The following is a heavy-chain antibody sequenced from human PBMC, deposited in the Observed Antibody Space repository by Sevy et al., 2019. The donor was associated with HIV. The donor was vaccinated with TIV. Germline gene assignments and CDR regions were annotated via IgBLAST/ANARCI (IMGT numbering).Heavy chain of an antibody. CDR2: ITASANYI. Sequence: GGSLRLSCAASGFTFSSYNMNWVRQAPGKGLEWVSSITASANYIYYADSVKGRFTISRDNAKKSLYLQMNSLRAEDTAVYYCAKVLARGVAVAGTAWGMDVWGQGTTVTVSS. CDR1: GFTFSSYN. D-gene: IGHD6-19*01. J-gene: IGHJ6*02. V-gene: IGHV3-21*04. CDR3: AKVLARGVAVAGTAWGMDV.